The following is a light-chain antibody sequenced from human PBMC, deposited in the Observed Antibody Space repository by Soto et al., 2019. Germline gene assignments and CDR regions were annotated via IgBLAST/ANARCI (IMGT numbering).Light chain of an antibody. CDR1: QSVSNY. Sequence: EIVLTQSPGTLSLSPGERATLSCWASQSVSNYFVWYQQKPGQAPRLLIYDASKRATGIPARFSGSGSGTDFTLTISSLEPEDFAVYYCQQRSIWPWTFGQGTKVDI. CDR2: DAS. J-gene: IGKJ1*01. V-gene: IGKV3-11*01. CDR3: QQRSIWPWT.